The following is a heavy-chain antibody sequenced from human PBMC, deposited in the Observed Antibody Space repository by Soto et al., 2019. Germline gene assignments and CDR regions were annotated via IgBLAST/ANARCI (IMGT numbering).Heavy chain of an antibody. Sequence: PGGSLRLSCAASGFTFSDYYMSWIRQAPGKGLEWVSYISSSSSYTNYADSVKGRFTISRDNAKNSLYLQMISLRVEDTAVYYCAKDLSSSWPPDYWGQGTLVTVSS. J-gene: IGHJ4*02. CDR2: ISSSSSYT. CDR1: GFTFSDYY. CDR3: AKDLSSSWPPDY. V-gene: IGHV3-11*06. D-gene: IGHD6-13*01.